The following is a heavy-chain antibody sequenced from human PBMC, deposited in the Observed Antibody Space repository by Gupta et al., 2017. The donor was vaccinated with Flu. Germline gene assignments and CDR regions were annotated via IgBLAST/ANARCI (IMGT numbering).Heavy chain of an antibody. Sequence: SSRHFWAWIRQAPGKGLEWIGSIYYDRMTFYSASLKSRVTISMDTSNTQFSLQLSSVTAADAAVYFCARGEWTDPQSFDYWGQGTRVTVSS. CDR3: ARGEWTDPQSFDY. J-gene: IGHJ4*02. D-gene: IGHD3-10*01. CDR1: SSRHF. CDR2: IYYDRMT. V-gene: IGHV4-39*01.